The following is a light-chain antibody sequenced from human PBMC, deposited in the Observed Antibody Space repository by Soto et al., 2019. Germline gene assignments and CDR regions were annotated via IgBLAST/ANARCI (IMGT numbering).Light chain of an antibody. V-gene: IGLV2-23*02. CDR1: SSDVGTYNL. Sequence: QSVLAQPPSVSGSPEQSVTISCTGTSSDVGTYNLVSWYQQHPGKAPKLIIYEVTERPSGVSNRFSGSKFGNTASLTISGLLPEDEADYYCCSYGGSSALPYVFGTGTKVTVL. J-gene: IGLJ1*01. CDR2: EVT. CDR3: CSYGGSSALPYV.